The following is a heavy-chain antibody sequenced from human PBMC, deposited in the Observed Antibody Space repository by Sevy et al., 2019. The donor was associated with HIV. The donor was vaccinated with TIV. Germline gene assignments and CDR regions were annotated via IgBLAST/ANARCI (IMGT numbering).Heavy chain of an antibody. J-gene: IGHJ3*02. CDR1: AGSISSRSYY. D-gene: IGHD1-26*01. CDR3: CSQRWYSGSYFYAFDI. Sequence: SDTLSLTCTVSAGSISSRSYYWGWIRQSPGKGLEWIGSSYYSGSTYYNPSLNSRVTRSVDTSKNQFSLKLCVVTAADTAVYYCCSQRWYSGSYFYAFDIWGQGTMVTVSS. V-gene: IGHV4-39*01. CDR2: SYYSGST.